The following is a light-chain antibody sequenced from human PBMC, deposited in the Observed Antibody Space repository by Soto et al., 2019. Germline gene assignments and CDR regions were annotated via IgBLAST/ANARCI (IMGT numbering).Light chain of an antibody. CDR2: DVS. CDR3: SSYTSSSTLKV. Sequence: QSALTQPASVSGSPEQSITISCTVTSSDVGGYNYVSWYQQHPGKAPKLMIYDVSNRPSGVSNRFSGSKSGNTASLTISGLQAEDEADYYCSSYTSSSTLKVFGGGTQVTVL. J-gene: IGLJ2*01. CDR1: SSDVGGYNY. V-gene: IGLV2-14*01.